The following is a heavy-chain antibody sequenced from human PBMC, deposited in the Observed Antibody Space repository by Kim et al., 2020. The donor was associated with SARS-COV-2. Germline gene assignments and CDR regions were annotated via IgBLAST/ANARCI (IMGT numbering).Heavy chain of an antibody. CDR2: ISSNGGST. CDR1: GFTFSSYA. V-gene: IGHV3-64D*06. Sequence: GGSLRLSCSASGFTFSSYAMHWVRQAPGKGLEYVSAISSNGGSTYYADSVKGRFTISRDNSKNTLYLQMSSLRAEDTAVYYCVRVPAAIPKGWYFDLWGRGTLVTVSS. D-gene: IGHD2-2*02. CDR3: VRVPAAIPKGWYFDL. J-gene: IGHJ2*01.